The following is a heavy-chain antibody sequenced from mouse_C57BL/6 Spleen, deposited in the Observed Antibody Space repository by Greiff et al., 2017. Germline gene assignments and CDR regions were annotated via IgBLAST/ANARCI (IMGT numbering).Heavy chain of an antibody. D-gene: IGHD1-3*01. Sequence: QVQLQQSGAELVKPGASVKLSCKASGYTFTSYWMHWVKQRPGQGLEWIGMIHPNSGSTNYNEKFKSKATLTVDKSSSTAYMQPSSLTSEDSAVYYCARSGERELFYYWGQGTTLTVSS. CDR2: IHPNSGST. CDR1: GYTFTSYW. V-gene: IGHV1-64*01. J-gene: IGHJ2*01. CDR3: ARSGERELFYY.